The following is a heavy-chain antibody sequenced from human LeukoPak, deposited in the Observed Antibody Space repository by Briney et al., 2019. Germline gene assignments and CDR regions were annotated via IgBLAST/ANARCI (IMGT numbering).Heavy chain of an antibody. CDR3: ARGYCSSTSCYAMNYGMDV. D-gene: IGHD2-2*01. CDR2: IYHSGST. J-gene: IGHJ6*02. V-gene: IGHV4-4*02. Sequence: SETLSLTCAVSGGSISSSNWWSWVRQPPGKGLEWIGEIYHSGSTNYNPSLKSRVTISVDKSKNQFSLKLSSVTAADTAVYYCARGYCSSTSCYAMNYGMDVWGQGTTVTVSS. CDR1: GGSISSSNW.